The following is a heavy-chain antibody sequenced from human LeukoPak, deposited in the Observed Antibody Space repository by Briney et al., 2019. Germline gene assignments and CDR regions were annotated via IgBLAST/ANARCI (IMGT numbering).Heavy chain of an antibody. J-gene: IGHJ4*02. CDR2: ISSSSSTI. Sequence: AGGSLRLSCAASGFTFSSYRMNWVRQAPGKGLEWVSYISSSSSTIYYADSVKGRFTISRDNSKNTLYLQMNSLRADDTAVYYCAKDLERYYGSGSNYWGQGTLVTVSS. CDR3: AKDLERYYGSGSNY. D-gene: IGHD3-10*01. V-gene: IGHV3-48*01. CDR1: GFTFSSYR.